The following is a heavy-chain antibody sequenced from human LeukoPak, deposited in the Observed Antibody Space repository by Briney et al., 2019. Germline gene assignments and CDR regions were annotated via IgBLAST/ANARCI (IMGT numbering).Heavy chain of an antibody. J-gene: IGHJ4*02. CDR3: ARERYLEIAVAGTIFDY. CDR1: GFTFSSYS. D-gene: IGHD6-19*01. Sequence: GGSLRLSCAASGFTFSSYSMNWVRQAPGKGLEWVSYISSSSSTIYYADSVKGRFTISRDNAKNSLYLQMNSLRAEDTAMYYCARERYLEIAVAGTIFDYWGQGTLVTVSS. CDR2: ISSSSSTI. V-gene: IGHV3-48*01.